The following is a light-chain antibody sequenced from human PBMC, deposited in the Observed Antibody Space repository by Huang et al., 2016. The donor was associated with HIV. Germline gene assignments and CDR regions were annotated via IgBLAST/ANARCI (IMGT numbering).Light chain of an antibody. CDR3: QQYNGYST. V-gene: IGKV1-5*03. CDR1: QSIINW. CDR2: KAS. J-gene: IGKJ1*01. Sequence: DIQMTQSPSTLSASVGDRVTITCRASQSIINWLAWYQQKPGKAPKLLIYKASSLESGVPSRFSGSGSGTEFTLTISSLQPDDFATYYCQQYNGYSTFGQGTKVEIK.